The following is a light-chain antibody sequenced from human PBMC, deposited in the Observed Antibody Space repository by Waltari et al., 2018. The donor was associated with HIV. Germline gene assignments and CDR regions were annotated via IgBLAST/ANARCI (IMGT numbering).Light chain of an antibody. CDR3: AAWDDSLNGWV. CDR1: SSTIESNT. Sequence: QSVLTQPSSASGPPGQRVAISCSGSSSTIESNTVNWYQQLPGTAPKLLVYSNNQRPSGVPDRISGSKSGTSASLAISGLQSEDEADYYCAAWDDSLNGWVFGGGTKLTVL. CDR2: SNN. V-gene: IGLV1-44*01. J-gene: IGLJ3*02.